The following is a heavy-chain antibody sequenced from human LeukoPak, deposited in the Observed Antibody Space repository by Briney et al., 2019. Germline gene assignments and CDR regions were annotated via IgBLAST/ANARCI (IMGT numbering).Heavy chain of an antibody. D-gene: IGHD1-26*01. Sequence: GGSLGLSCAASGFTFSSYGMHWVRQAPGKGLEWVAVISYDGSNKYYADSVKGRFTISRDNSKNTLYLQMNSLRAEDTAVYYCAKGHRSSGSSLGYFDYWGQGTLVTVSS. V-gene: IGHV3-30*18. J-gene: IGHJ4*02. CDR1: GFTFSSYG. CDR2: ISYDGSNK. CDR3: AKGHRSSGSSLGYFDY.